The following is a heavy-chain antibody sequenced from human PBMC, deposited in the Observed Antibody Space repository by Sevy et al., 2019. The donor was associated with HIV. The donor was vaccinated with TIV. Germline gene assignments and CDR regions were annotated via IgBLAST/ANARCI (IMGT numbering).Heavy chain of an antibody. CDR2: ISYDGSNK. CDR3: VKAPNDYDNSGWAGLEV. D-gene: IGHD3-22*01. Sequence: GGSLRLSCAASGFTFSSYSFHWVRQAPGKGLEWVAVISYDGSNKYYGESVKGRVTISRDNSKNTLYLQMNSLRPEDTAVYYCVKAPNDYDNSGWAGLEVWGQGTTVTVSS. V-gene: IGHV3-30-3*01. J-gene: IGHJ6*02. CDR1: GFTFSSYS.